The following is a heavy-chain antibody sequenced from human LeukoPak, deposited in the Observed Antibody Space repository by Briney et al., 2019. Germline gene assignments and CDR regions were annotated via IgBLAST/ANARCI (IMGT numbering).Heavy chain of an antibody. V-gene: IGHV3-43D*03. CDR3: ARDGSPRRYFDWSHLDY. D-gene: IGHD3-9*01. Sequence: GGSLRLSCAASGFTFDDYAMHWVRQAPGRGLEWVSLISWDGGSTYYADSVKGRFTISRDNSKNSLYLQMNSLRAEDTAVYYCARDGSPRRYFDWSHLDYWGQGTLVTVSS. CDR1: GFTFDDYA. CDR2: ISWDGGST. J-gene: IGHJ4*02.